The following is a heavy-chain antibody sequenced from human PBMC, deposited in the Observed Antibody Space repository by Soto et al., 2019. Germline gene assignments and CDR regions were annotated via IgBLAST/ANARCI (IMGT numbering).Heavy chain of an antibody. J-gene: IGHJ6*02. Sequence: ASVKVSCKASGYTFTGYYMHWVRQAPGQGLEWMGWINPNSGGTNYAQKFQGRVTMTRDTSISTAYMELSRLRSDDTAVYYCARVLRYFDWSSYGMDVWGQGTTVTVSS. CDR3: ARVLRYFDWSSYGMDV. CDR1: GYTFTGYY. D-gene: IGHD3-9*01. CDR2: INPNSGGT. V-gene: IGHV1-2*02.